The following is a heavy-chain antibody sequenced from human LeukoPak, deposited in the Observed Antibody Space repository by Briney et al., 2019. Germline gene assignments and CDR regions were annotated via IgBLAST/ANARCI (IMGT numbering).Heavy chain of an antibody. D-gene: IGHD3-10*01. J-gene: IGHJ3*01. CDR2: ISAYNGNT. CDR1: GYTFTSYG. Sequence: ASVKVSCKASGYTFTSYGISWVRQAPGQGLEWMGWISAYNGNTNYAQKFQERVTITRDMSTSTAYMELSSLRSEDTAVYYCAADVGYYYGSGALWGQGTMVTVSS. CDR3: AADVGYYYGSGAL. V-gene: IGHV1-18*01.